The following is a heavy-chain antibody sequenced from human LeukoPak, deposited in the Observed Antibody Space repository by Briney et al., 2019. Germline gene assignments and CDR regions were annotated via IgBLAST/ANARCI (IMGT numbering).Heavy chain of an antibody. CDR2: LKEDVSAR. V-gene: IGHV3-7*01. CDR1: GFSISCYW. Sequence: GGSLRLSCVASGFSISCYWMFWVREAPGKGLEWGASLKEDVSARSLVDSVKGRFTISTDNAKNSLNLQMNSLRVEDTAVYYCARGPPDGSRSDFLDYWGLGTLVTVSS. CDR3: ARGPPDGSRSDFLDY. J-gene: IGHJ4*02. D-gene: IGHD3-10*01.